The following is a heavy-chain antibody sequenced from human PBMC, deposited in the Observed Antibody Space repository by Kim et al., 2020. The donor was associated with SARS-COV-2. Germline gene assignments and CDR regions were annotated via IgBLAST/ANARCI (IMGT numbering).Heavy chain of an antibody. J-gene: IGHJ4*02. V-gene: IGHV3-30*04. CDR3: TGEQGGGYYYDLDY. CDR1: GFTFSSYD. Sequence: GGSLRLSCAASGFTFSSYDMHWVRQAPGKGLEWVAVISDGGSTKYYADAEKGRTTITSDNDENTLHLQMNSLSAENTAEYYGTGEQGGGYYYDLDYCGKG. D-gene: IGHD3-22*01. CDR2: ISDGGSTK.